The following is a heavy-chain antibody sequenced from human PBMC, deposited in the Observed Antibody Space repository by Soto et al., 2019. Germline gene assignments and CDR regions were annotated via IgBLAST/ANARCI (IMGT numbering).Heavy chain of an antibody. J-gene: IGHJ4*02. Sequence: QVQLVQSGAEVKKPGASVKVSCKASGYTFTSYGISWVRQAPGQGLEWMGWISAYNGNTNYAQKLQGRVTMTTDTSTSTAYMELSSLRSDDTAVYYCARLTSLLTMVRGVIIGPVEFDYWGQGTLVTVSS. CDR2: ISAYNGNT. CDR3: ARLTSLLTMVRGVIIGPVEFDY. D-gene: IGHD3-10*01. CDR1: GYTFTSYG. V-gene: IGHV1-18*01.